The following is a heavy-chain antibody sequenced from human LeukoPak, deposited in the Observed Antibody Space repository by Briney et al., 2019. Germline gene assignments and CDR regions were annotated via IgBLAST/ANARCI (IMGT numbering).Heavy chain of an antibody. J-gene: IGHJ4*01. D-gene: IGHD4-11*01. Sequence: PGRSLRLSCVASGFIFSHYGMHWVRQAPGKGLEWVAVIWSDGSNRFYAGSVKGRFTISRDNSQNTVLLQMNSLRAEDTAMYYCARDAQRGFDYSNSLKYWGHGILVTVSS. CDR2: IWSDGSNR. CDR1: GFIFSHYG. V-gene: IGHV3-33*01. CDR3: ARDAQRGFDYSNSLKY.